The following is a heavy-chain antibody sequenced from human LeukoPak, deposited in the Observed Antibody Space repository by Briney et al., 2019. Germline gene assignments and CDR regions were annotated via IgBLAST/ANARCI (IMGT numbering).Heavy chain of an antibody. Sequence: GGSLRLSCAASGLTFSIHWMNWVRQAPGKGLECVANINQDGSDKYYVDSVKGRFTISRDNTKSSLYLQMNSLRAEDTAVYYCVGGDYWGQGTLVTVSS. V-gene: IGHV3-7*01. CDR1: GLTFSIHW. CDR3: VGGDY. J-gene: IGHJ4*02. CDR2: INQDGSDK.